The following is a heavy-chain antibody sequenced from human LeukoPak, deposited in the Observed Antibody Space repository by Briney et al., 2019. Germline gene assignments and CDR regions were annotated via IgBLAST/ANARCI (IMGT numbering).Heavy chain of an antibody. CDR2: IDPSGGTT. CDR3: ARLSQQAFDI. J-gene: IGHJ3*02. CDR1: GYTFTTYY. Sequence: ASVKVSCKASGYTFTTYYMHWVRQAPGQGLEWMGIIDPSGGTTSYAQKFQGRVTMTRDTSSSTVYMELSSLRSEDTAVYYCARLSQQAFDIWGQGTMVTVSS. V-gene: IGHV1-46*01.